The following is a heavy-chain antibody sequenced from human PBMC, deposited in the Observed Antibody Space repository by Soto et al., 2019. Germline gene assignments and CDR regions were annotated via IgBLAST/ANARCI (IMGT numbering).Heavy chain of an antibody. Sequence: QLQLQESGPGLVKPSETLSLTCTVSGGSISSSSYYWGWIRQPPGKGLEWIGSIYYSGSTYYNPSLKSRVTISVDTSKNQSSLKLSSVTAADTAVYYCARLRYFDYRPFDYWGQGTLVTVSS. CDR2: IYYSGST. J-gene: IGHJ4*02. D-gene: IGHD3-9*01. V-gene: IGHV4-39*01. CDR1: GGSISSSSYY. CDR3: ARLRYFDYRPFDY.